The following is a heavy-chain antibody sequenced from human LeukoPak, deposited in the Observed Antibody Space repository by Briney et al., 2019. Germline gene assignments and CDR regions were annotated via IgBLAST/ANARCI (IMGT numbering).Heavy chain of an antibody. J-gene: IGHJ4*02. CDR3: ARDELGFGVPPDY. CDR2: IYYSGST. CDR1: GGSISSSSYY. Sequence: SETLSLTCTVSGGSISSSSYYWGWIRQPPGKGLEWIGSIYYSGSTYYNPSLKSRVTISVDTSKNQFSLKLSSVTAADTAVYYCARDELGFGVPPDYWGQGTLVTVSS. V-gene: IGHV4-39*07. D-gene: IGHD3-10*01.